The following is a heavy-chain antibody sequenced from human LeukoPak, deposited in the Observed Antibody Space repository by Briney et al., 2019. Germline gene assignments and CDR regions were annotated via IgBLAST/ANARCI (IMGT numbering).Heavy chain of an antibody. CDR3: AKDRDIVVVVATDGMDV. D-gene: IGHD2-15*01. V-gene: IGHV3-23*01. CDR1: GLTFSSYA. CDR2: ISGSGGSK. J-gene: IGHJ6*04. Sequence: QPGGSLRLSCAASGLTFSSYAMSWVRQAPGKGLEWVSAISGSGGSKYYADSVKGRFTISRDNSKNTPYLQMNSLRAEDTAVYYCAKDRDIVVVVATDGMDVWGEGTTVTVSS.